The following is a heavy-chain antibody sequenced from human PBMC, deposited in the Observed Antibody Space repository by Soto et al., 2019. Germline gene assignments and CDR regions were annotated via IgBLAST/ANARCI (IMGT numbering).Heavy chain of an antibody. D-gene: IGHD4-17*01. CDR1: GYTFTSYY. CDR3: ARGAYGDWFDP. CDR2: INPSVFST. V-gene: IGHV1-46*01. Sequence: ASVKVSCKASGYTFTSYYMHLVRQAPGRGLELIVIINPSVFSTSYSQKFQGRFTIAMYTSTITFYIELNSLRSEYTAVYYCARGAYGDWFDPWGQGTMVTVSS. J-gene: IGHJ5*02.